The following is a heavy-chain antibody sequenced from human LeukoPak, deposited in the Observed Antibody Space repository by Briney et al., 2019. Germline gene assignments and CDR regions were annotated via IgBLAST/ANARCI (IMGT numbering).Heavy chain of an antibody. J-gene: IGHJ4*02. V-gene: IGHV3-33*06. D-gene: IGHD4-11*01. CDR3: AKDAQRGLDYSHSLEY. Sequence: TGGSLRLSCAASGFTFSHYGMHWVRQAPGKGLEWVAVIWNDGANRYYGDSVKGRFTISRDDSKNTVYLQMNGLRAGDTAVYYCAKDAQRGLDYSHSLEYWGQGTLVTVSS. CDR1: GFTFSHYG. CDR2: IWNDGANR.